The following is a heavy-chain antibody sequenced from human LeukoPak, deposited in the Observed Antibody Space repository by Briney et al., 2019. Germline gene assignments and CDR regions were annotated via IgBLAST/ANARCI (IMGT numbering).Heavy chain of an antibody. D-gene: IGHD5-12*01. CDR2: ISSGGST. Sequence: GGSLRLSCAASGFTVSSDYMGWVRQAPEKGLEWGSLISSGGSTYSADSLKDRFTISRDNSKNTLYLQMNSLRAEDTAVYYCGRVGDGYNDNYWGQGNLVTVSS. CDR3: GRVGDGYNDNY. CDR1: GFTVSSDY. V-gene: IGHV3-66*01. J-gene: IGHJ4*02.